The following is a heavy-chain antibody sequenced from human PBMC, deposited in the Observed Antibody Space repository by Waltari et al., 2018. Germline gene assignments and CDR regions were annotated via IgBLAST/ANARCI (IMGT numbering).Heavy chain of an antibody. CDR2: INPNSGAT. Sequence: QVQMVQSGAEVKKPGASVKVSCKASGSSFTAYSLHWVRQAPGQGLEWMGRINPNSGATTYAQMFQGRVTMTRDTSISTAYMEVTGLRSDDTAVYYCASVLSTVQLGIFAYWGQGTVVTVSS. J-gene: IGHJ4*02. V-gene: IGHV1-2*06. CDR3: ASVLSTVQLGIFAY. CDR1: GSSFTAYS. D-gene: IGHD7-27*01.